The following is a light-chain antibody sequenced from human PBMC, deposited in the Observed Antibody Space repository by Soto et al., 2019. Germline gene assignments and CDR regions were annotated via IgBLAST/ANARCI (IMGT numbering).Light chain of an antibody. CDR1: QSVSSN. V-gene: IGKV3-15*01. CDR2: SAS. Sequence: EIVMTQSPATLSGSPGERATLSCRASQSVSSNLAWHQQKPGQAPRLLIYSASTRATGTPARFSGSGSGTEFTLTISSLLSEDIAVYYCQQYDIWPITFGQGTRLEIK. CDR3: QQYDIWPIT. J-gene: IGKJ5*01.